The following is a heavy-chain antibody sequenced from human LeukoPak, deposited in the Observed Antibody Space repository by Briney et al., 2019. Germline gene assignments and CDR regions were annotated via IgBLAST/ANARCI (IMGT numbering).Heavy chain of an antibody. CDR2: IYYSGST. Sequence: PSETLSLTCTVSGGSISSSSYYWGWIRQPPGKGLEWIGSIYYSGSTYYNPSLKSRVTISVDTSKNQFSLKLSSVTAADTAVYHCARGASGFDYWGQGTLATVSS. CDR1: GGSISSSSYY. CDR3: ARGASGFDY. J-gene: IGHJ4*02. V-gene: IGHV4-39*01. D-gene: IGHD4/OR15-4a*01.